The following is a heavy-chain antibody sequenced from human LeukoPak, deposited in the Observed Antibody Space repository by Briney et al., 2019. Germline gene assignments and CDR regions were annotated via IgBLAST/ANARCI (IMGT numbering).Heavy chain of an antibody. D-gene: IGHD4-17*01. Sequence: GASVKVSCKASGYTFTGYYMHWVRQAPGQGLEWMGWINPNTGDTNYAQKFQGRVTMTRDTSSSTAYMELSSLRSEDTAVYYCARGRGDYGAFDIWGQGTMVTVSS. V-gene: IGHV1-2*02. CDR1: GYTFTGYY. CDR3: ARGRGDYGAFDI. J-gene: IGHJ3*02. CDR2: INPNTGDT.